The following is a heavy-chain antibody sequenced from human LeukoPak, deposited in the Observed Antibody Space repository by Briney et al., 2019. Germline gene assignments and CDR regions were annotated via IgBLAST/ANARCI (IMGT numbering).Heavy chain of an antibody. D-gene: IGHD3-16*02. J-gene: IGHJ6*03. CDR3: ARALVTNYYYYYMDV. Sequence: PSETLSLTCAVYGGSFSGYYWSWIRQPPGKGLEWIGEINHSGSTNYNPSLKSRVTISVDTSKNQFSLKLSSVTAADTAVYYCARALVTNYYYYYMDVWGKGTTVTVSS. V-gene: IGHV4-34*01. CDR1: GGSFSGYY. CDR2: INHSGST.